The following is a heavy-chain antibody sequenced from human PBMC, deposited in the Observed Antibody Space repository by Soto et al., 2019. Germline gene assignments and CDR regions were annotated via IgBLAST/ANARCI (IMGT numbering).Heavy chain of an antibody. CDR3: ASTMELRYFDWLSPAVDY. V-gene: IGHV3-11*06. D-gene: IGHD3-9*01. J-gene: IGHJ4*02. CDR1: GFTFSDYY. CDR2: ISSSSSYT. Sequence: GSLRLSCAASGFTFSDYYMSWIRQAPGKGLEWVSYISSSSSYTNYADSVKGRFTISRDNAKNSLYLQMNSLRAEDTAVYYCASTMELRYFDWLSPAVDYWGQGTLVTVSS.